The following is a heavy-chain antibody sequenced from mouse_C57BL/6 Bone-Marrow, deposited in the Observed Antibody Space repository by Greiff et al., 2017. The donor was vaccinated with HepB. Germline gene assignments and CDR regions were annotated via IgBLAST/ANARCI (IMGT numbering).Heavy chain of an antibody. D-gene: IGHD1-2*01. CDR1: GFSLTSYG. CDR2: IWSGGST. Sequence: QVHVKQSGPGLVQPSQSLSITCTVSGFSLTSYGVHWVRQSPGKGLEWLGGIWSGGSTDYNAAFISRLSISKENSKSQVFFKMNSLQADDTAIYSCARGDYGDYYAMDYWGQGTSVTVSS. J-gene: IGHJ4*01. V-gene: IGHV2-2*01. CDR3: ARGDYGDYYAMDY.